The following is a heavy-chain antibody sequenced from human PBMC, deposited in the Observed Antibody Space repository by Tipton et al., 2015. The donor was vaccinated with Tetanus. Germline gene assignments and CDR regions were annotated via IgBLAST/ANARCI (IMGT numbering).Heavy chain of an antibody. J-gene: IGHJ4*02. D-gene: IGHD3-3*01. Sequence: TLSLTCTVSGASIRGGTFYWGWIRQPPGKGLEWIGSIYESGDTYYIPSLKSRVTISADTSTNQFSLSLITMGAADTGVYYCARHQSGYFTPFDYWGQGKLVTVSS. CDR3: ARHQSGYFTPFDY. V-gene: IGHV4-39*01. CDR2: IYESGDT. CDR1: GASIRGGTFY.